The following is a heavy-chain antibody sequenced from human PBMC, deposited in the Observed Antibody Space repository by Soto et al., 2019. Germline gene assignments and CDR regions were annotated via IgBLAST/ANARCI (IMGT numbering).Heavy chain of an antibody. CDR2: IYPGDSDT. D-gene: IGHD6-6*01. V-gene: IGHV5-51*01. CDR3: ARRKEQLVFPGHLVLWVDNWFDP. Sequence: PGESLKISCKGSGYSFTSYWIGWVRQMPGKGLEWMGIIYPGDSDTRYSPSFQGQVTISADKSISTAYLQWSSLKASGTAMYYCARRKEQLVFPGHLVLWVDNWFDPWGQGTLVTVSS. J-gene: IGHJ5*02. CDR1: GYSFTSYW.